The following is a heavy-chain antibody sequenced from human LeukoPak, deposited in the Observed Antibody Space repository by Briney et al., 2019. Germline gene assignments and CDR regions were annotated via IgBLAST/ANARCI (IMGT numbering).Heavy chain of an antibody. CDR2: IYPSGTT. CDR1: GYSISSGYY. D-gene: IGHD6-13*01. J-gene: IGHJ5*02. Sequence: SETQSLTCTVSGYSISSGYYWGWIRQPPGKGLEWIGNIYPSGTTYYNPSLKTRVTISVDTSKNQFSLKLSSVTAADTAVYFCARAYSSSWYFNWFDPWGQGTLVTVSS. V-gene: IGHV4-38-2*02. CDR3: ARAYSSSWYFNWFDP.